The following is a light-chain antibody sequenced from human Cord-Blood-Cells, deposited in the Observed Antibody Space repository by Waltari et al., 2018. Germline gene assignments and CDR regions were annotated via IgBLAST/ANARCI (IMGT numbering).Light chain of an antibody. Sequence: QSALTQPPSVSGSPGQSVTISCTGTSSDVGSYNRVSGYQQPPGTAPKLMIYEVSNRPSGVPDRFSRSKSGNTASLTISGLQAEDEADYYCSSYTISSTYVFGTGTKVTVL. V-gene: IGLV2-18*02. CDR2: EVS. CDR1: SSDVGSYNR. CDR3: SSYTISSTYV. J-gene: IGLJ1*01.